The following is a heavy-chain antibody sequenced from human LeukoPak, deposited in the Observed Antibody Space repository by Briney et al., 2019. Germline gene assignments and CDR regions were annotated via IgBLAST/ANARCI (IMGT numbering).Heavy chain of an antibody. CDR2: MNPNSGNT. V-gene: IGHV1-8*01. CDR1: GYTFTSYD. Sequence: ASVKVSCKASGYTFTSYDINWVRQATGQGLEWMGWMNPNSGNTGYAQKFQGRVTMTGNTSISTAYMELSSLRSEDTAVYYCARVPAGKGVTTADYWGQGTLVTVSS. J-gene: IGHJ4*02. D-gene: IGHD3-3*01. CDR3: ARVPAGKGVTTADY.